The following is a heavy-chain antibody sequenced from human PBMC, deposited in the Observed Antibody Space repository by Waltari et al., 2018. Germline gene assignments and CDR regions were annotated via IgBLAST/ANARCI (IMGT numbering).Heavy chain of an antibody. CDR3: ASLLEGYYMDV. V-gene: IGHV4-34*01. J-gene: IGHJ6*03. Sequence: QVQLQQWGAGLLKPSETLSLTCAVYGGSFSGDDWSWIRETTGKGLEWSGDINHSGSTNYNPSRKSRVTIAVDTSKNQFSLKLSSVTAADTAVYYCASLLEGYYMDVWGKGTTVTVSS. D-gene: IGHD3-3*01. CDR1: GGSFSGDD. CDR2: INHSGST.